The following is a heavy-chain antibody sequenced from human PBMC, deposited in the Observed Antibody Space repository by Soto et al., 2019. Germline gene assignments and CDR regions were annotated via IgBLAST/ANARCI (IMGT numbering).Heavy chain of an antibody. D-gene: IGHD3-10*01. CDR3: ARELWPTRHFDY. CDR2: IYYSGST. Sequence: SETLSLTCTVSGGSISSGGYYLSWIRQHPGKGLEWIGYIYYSGSTYYNPSLKSRVTISVDTSKNQFSLKLSSVTAADTAVYYCARELWPTRHFDYWGQGTLVTVSS. CDR1: GGSISSGGYY. J-gene: IGHJ4*02. V-gene: IGHV4-31*03.